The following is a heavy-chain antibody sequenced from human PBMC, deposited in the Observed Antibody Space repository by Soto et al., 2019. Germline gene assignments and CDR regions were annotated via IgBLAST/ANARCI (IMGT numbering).Heavy chain of an antibody. D-gene: IGHD3-16*01. CDR2: IYYSGST. CDR3: ARHSGVMDPHFDD. CDR1: GGSISRSHNF. Sequence: PSETLSLTCTVTGGSISRSHNFWGWIRQPPGKGLELIGSIYYSGSTYYNPSLKSRVTISVDTSKNQFSLKLSSVTAADTAVYYCARHSGVMDPHFDDWGQGTLVTVAS. J-gene: IGHJ4*02. V-gene: IGHV4-39*01.